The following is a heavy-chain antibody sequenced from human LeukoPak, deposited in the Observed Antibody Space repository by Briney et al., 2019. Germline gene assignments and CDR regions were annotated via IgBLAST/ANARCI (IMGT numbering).Heavy chain of an antibody. J-gene: IGHJ5*02. CDR2: ISGSGGST. Sequence: GGSLRLSCAASGFTFSSYAMSWVRQAPGKGLEWVSAISGSGGSTYYADSVKGRFTISRDNSKNTLYLQMNSLRAEDTAVYYCVKDRYSNYGNWFDPWGQGTLVTVFS. CDR3: VKDRYSNYGNWFDP. D-gene: IGHD4-11*01. CDR1: GFTFSSYA. V-gene: IGHV3-23*01.